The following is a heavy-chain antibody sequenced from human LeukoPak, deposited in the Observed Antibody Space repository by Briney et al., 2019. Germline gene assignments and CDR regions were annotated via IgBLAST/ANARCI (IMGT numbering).Heavy chain of an antibody. J-gene: IGHJ4*02. V-gene: IGHV3-23*01. CDR2: ISGSGGST. D-gene: IGHD2-15*01. CDR3: ARDSGFCSGGSCYHNYFDY. Sequence: GGSLRLSCAASGFTFSSYAMGWVRQAPGKGLEWVSAISGSGGSTYYADSVKGRFTISRDNSKNTLYLQMNSLRAEDTAVYYCARDSGFCSGGSCYHNYFDYWGQGTLVTVSS. CDR1: GFTFSSYA.